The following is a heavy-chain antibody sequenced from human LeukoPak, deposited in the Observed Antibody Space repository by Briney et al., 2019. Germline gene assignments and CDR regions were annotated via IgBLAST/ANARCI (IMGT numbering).Heavy chain of an antibody. V-gene: IGHV1-69*06. CDR2: IIPIFGTA. J-gene: IGHJ6*03. Sequence: ASVKVSCKASGGTFSSYAISWVRQAPGQGLEWMGGIIPIFGTANYAQKFQGRVTFTADKSTSTAYMELSRLRSDDTAVYYCATASRAHYYGSGSYLRYYYYYMDVWGKGTTVTVSS. CDR3: ATASRAHYYGSGSYLRYYYYYMDV. D-gene: IGHD3-10*01. CDR1: GGTFSSYA.